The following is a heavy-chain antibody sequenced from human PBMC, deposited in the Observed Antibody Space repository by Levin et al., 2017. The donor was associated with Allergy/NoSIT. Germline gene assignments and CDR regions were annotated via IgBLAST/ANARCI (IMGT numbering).Heavy chain of an antibody. D-gene: IGHD6-13*01. CDR3: ARGSSSSYYFDY. CDR2: IYSGGST. Sequence: SCAASGFTVSSNYMSWVRQAPGKGLEWVSVIYSGGSTYYADSVKGRFTISRDNSKNTLYLQMNSLRAEDTAVYYCARGSSSSYYFDYWGQGTLVTVSS. J-gene: IGHJ4*02. CDR1: GFTVSSNY. V-gene: IGHV3-53*01.